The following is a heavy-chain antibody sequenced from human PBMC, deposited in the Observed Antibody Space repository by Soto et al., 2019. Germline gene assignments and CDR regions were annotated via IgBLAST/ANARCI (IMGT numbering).Heavy chain of an antibody. CDR1: GGTFSSYA. CDR3: ASSVVVITAPFDY. Sequence: GASVKVSCKASGGTFSSYAISWVRQAPGQGLEWMGGIIPIFGTANYAQKFQGRVTITADESTSTAYMELSSLRSEDTAVYYCASSVVVITAPFDYWGQGTLVTVSS. D-gene: IGHD3-22*01. V-gene: IGHV1-69*13. J-gene: IGHJ4*02. CDR2: IIPIFGTA.